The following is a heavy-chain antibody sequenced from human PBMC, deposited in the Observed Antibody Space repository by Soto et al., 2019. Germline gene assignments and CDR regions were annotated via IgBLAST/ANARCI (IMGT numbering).Heavy chain of an antibody. CDR3: ERDLQWELIYYFDY. D-gene: IGHD1-26*01. V-gene: IGHV1-3*01. J-gene: IGHJ4*02. CDR1: GYTFTSYA. Sequence: QVQLVQSGAEVKKPGASVKVSCKASGYTFTSYAMHWVRQAPGQRLEWMGCINAGNGNTKYSQKFQGRVTITRDTSASTAYMELSSLRSEDTAVYYCERDLQWELIYYFDYWGQGTLVTVSS. CDR2: INAGNGNT.